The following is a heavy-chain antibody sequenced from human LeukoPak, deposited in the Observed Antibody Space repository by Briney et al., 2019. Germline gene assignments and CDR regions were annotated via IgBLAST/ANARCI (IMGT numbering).Heavy chain of an antibody. V-gene: IGHV3-30-3*01. J-gene: IGHJ4*02. D-gene: IGHD1-26*01. CDR2: ISYDGSNK. Sequence: GGSLRLSCAASGFTFSSYAMHWVRQAPGKGLEWVAVISYDGSNKYYADSVKGRFTISRDNSKNTLYLQMNSLRAEDTAVYYCARAQVSGSFGYWGQGTLVTVSS. CDR3: ARAQVSGSFGY. CDR1: GFTFSSYA.